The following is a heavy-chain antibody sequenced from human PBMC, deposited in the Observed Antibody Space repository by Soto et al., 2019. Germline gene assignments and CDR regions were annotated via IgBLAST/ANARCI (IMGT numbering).Heavy chain of an antibody. V-gene: IGHV2-5*02. CDR1: GFSLSTSGVG. CDR2: IYWDDDK. CDR3: ARAMVRGVNDY. J-gene: IGHJ4*02. D-gene: IGHD3-10*01. Sequence: QITLKESGPPLVKPTQTLTLTCTFSGFSLSTSGVGVGWIRQPPGKALEWLALIYWDDDKGYSPSLKSRLTITKDTSKNQVVLTMTNMDPVDTATYYCARAMVRGVNDYWGQGTLVTVSS.